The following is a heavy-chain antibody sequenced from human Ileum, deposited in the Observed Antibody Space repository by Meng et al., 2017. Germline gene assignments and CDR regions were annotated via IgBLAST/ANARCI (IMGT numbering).Heavy chain of an antibody. Sequence: QVQLQQWGAGLLKASETLSLTCGVYGGSFSGYYWSWIRQPPGKGLEWIGEIDHSGGTNYNPSLKNRVTISVDTSNSRFSLKLSSVKAADTALYFCARRVGATPYAYNWLDPWGQGTLVTVSS. J-gene: IGHJ5*02. CDR2: IDHSGGT. V-gene: IGHV4-34*01. CDR1: GGSFSGYY. D-gene: IGHD1-26*01. CDR3: ARRVGATPYAYNWLDP.